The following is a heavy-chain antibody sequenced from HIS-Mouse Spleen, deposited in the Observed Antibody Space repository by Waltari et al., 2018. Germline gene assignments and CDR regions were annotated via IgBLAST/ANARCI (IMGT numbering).Heavy chain of an antibody. CDR2: INHSGTT. CDR3: ARGRDGCSSTSCYDYFDY. CDR1: GGSFSGYY. J-gene: IGHJ4*01. V-gene: IGHV4-34*01. Sequence: QVQLQQWGAGLLKPSETLSLTCAVYGGSFSGYYWRWIRQPPGKGLEWIGEINHSGTTNYNPSLKSRVTRSVDTSKNQFSLKLSSVTAADTAVYYCARGRDGCSSTSCYDYFDYWGHGTLVTVSS. D-gene: IGHD2-2*01.